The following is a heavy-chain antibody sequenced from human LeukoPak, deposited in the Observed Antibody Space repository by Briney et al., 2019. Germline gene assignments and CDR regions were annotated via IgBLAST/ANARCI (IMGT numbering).Heavy chain of an antibody. Sequence: KSGGSLRLSCAASGFTFSSCSMNWVPQAPGKGLEWVSSISSSSSYIYYADSVKGRFTISRDNAKNSLYLQMNSLRAEDTAVYYCARDLAPYYYDSSGYYSGPFDYWGQGTLVTVSS. D-gene: IGHD3-22*01. CDR3: ARDLAPYYYDSSGYYSGPFDY. J-gene: IGHJ4*02. CDR2: ISSSSSYI. V-gene: IGHV3-21*01. CDR1: GFTFSSCS.